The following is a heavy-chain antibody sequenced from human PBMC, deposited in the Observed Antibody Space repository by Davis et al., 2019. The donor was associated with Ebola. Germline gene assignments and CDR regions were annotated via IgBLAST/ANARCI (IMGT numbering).Heavy chain of an antibody. CDR3: ARGPIAARRDYYYYYGMDV. Sequence: MPSETLSLTCAVYGGSFSGYYWSWIRQPPGKGLEWIGEINHSGGTNYNPSFKSRVTISVDTSKNQFSLKLSSVTAADTAVYYCARGPIAARRDYYYYYGMDVWGQGTTVTVSS. CDR2: INHSGGT. CDR1: GGSFSGYY. V-gene: IGHV4-34*01. D-gene: IGHD6-6*01. J-gene: IGHJ6*02.